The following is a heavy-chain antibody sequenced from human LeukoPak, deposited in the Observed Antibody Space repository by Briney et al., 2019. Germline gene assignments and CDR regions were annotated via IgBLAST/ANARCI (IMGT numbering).Heavy chain of an antibody. D-gene: IGHD4-11*01. Sequence: EASVKVSCKASGYTFTGYNIYWMRQAPGQGLEWMGWINPNSGETYSAQKFHGRLTMTRDTSINTVYMELSRLRSDDTALYFCARAMTTVIYFNKWGQGTLVTVSS. CDR1: GYTFTGYN. CDR3: ARAMTTVIYFNK. CDR2: INPNSGET. J-gene: IGHJ4*02. V-gene: IGHV1-2*02.